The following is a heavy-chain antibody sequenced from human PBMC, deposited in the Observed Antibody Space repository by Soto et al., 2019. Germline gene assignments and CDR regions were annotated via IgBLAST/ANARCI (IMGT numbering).Heavy chain of an antibody. CDR2: IYYSGST. Sequence: PSETLSLTCTVSGGSISSGGYYWSWIRQHPGKGLEWIGYIYYSGSTYYNPSLKSRVTTSVDTSKNQFSLKLSSVTAADTAVYYCARAAYSSGWPESGAVDYWGQGTLVTVSS. D-gene: IGHD6-19*01. CDR3: ARAAYSSGWPESGAVDY. J-gene: IGHJ4*02. CDR1: GGSISSGGYY. V-gene: IGHV4-31*03.